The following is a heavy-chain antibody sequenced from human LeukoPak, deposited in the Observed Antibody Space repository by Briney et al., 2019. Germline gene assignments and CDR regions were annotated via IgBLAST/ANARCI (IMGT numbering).Heavy chain of an antibody. CDR2: IHTNGGT. CDR3: SRGGGYGDY. CDR1: GASITSFY. V-gene: IGHV4-4*07. J-gene: IGHJ4*02. Sequence: SETLSLTCTVSGASITSFYYNWIRQSAGKGLEWIGRIHTNGGTDYRPSLNSRVTMSVDTSKKQISLKLTSVTAADTAVYFCSRGGGYGDYWGQGIVVTVSS. D-gene: IGHD5-12*01.